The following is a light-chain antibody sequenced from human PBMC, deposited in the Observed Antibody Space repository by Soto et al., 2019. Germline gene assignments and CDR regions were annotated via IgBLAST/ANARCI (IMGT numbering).Light chain of an antibody. J-gene: IGKJ4*01. V-gene: IGKV3D-20*02. Sequence: EIVLTQSPGTLSLSPGETATLSCRASQSVGSSHLAWYQQKPGQAPRLLIYDASNRATGIPARFSGSGSGTDFTLTISSLEPEDFAVYYCQQRSNWPLTFGGGTKVDIK. CDR3: QQRSNWPLT. CDR2: DAS. CDR1: QSVGSSH.